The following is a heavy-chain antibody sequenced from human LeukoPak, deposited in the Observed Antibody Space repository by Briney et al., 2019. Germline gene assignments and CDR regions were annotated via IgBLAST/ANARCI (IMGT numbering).Heavy chain of an antibody. D-gene: IGHD3-9*01. Sequence: ASVKVSCKASGYTFTGYYMHWVRQAPGQGLEWMGWINPNSGGTNYAQKLQGRVTMTTDTSTSTAYMELRSLRSDDTAVYYCARAPDILSFFDYWGQGTLVTVSS. CDR2: INPNSGGT. V-gene: IGHV1-2*02. J-gene: IGHJ4*02. CDR3: ARAPDILSFFDY. CDR1: GYTFTGYY.